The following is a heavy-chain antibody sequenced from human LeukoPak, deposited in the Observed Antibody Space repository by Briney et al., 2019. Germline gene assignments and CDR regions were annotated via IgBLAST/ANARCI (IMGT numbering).Heavy chain of an antibody. D-gene: IGHD3-22*01. J-gene: IGHJ3*02. CDR2: ISSSGSTI. Sequence: GGSLRLSCAASGFTFSSYEMNWVRQAPGKGLEWVSYISSSGSTIYYADSVKGRFTISRDNAENSLYLQMNSLRAEDTAVYYCARGHPLTYYYDSSGYRAFDIWGQGTMVTVSS. V-gene: IGHV3-48*03. CDR1: GFTFSSYE. CDR3: ARGHPLTYYYDSSGYRAFDI.